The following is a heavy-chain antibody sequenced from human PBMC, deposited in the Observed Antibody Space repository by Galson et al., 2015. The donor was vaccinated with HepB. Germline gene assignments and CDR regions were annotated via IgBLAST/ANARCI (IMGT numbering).Heavy chain of an antibody. V-gene: IGHV3-43D*03. CDR3: AKEPYYDILTGYYAT. Sequence: SLRLSCAASGFTFDDYAMHWVRQAPGKGLEWVSLISWDGGSTYYADSVKGRFTISRDNSKNSLYLQMNSLRAEDTALYYCAKEPYYDILTGYYATWGQGTLVTVSS. CDR1: GFTFDDYA. J-gene: IGHJ5*02. D-gene: IGHD3-9*01. CDR2: ISWDGGST.